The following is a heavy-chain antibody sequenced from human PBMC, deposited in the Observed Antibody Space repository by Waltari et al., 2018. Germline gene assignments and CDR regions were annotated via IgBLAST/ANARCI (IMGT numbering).Heavy chain of an antibody. J-gene: IGHJ4*02. V-gene: IGHV3-30*18. D-gene: IGHD1-26*01. CDR2: ISYDGSNK. CDR1: GFTFSSYG. CDR3: AKVDEVGFDY. Sequence: QVQLVESGGGVVQPGRSLRLSCAASGFTFSSYGRHWVRQAPGKGLEWVAVISYDGSNKYYADSVKGRFTISRDNSKNTLYLQMNSLRAEDTAVYYCAKVDEVGFDYWGQGTLVTVSS.